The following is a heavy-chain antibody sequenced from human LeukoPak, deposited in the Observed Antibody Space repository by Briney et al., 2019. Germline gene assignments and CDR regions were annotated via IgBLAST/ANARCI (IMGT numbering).Heavy chain of an antibody. D-gene: IGHD6-19*01. V-gene: IGHV4-4*07. Sequence: TETLSLTCTVSGGSISSYFWAWIRQPAGRGLEWIGHIYSSGSFKYNPSLKSRVTMSIDTSKNQLSLKLNSVTAADTAVYYCARSGGSSSGSLGLWYSDIWGQGTMVTVSS. CDR1: GGSISSYF. J-gene: IGHJ3*02. CDR2: IYSSGSF. CDR3: ARSGGSSSGSLGLWYSDI.